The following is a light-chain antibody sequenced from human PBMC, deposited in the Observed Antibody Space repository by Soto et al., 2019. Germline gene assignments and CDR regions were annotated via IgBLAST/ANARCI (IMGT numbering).Light chain of an antibody. CDR2: KVY. J-gene: IGKJ2*01. Sequence: DIVMTQSPLSLPVALGQPASISCRSSQSLVYSDGNTYMNWFQQRPGQSPRRLIYKVYNRDSGVPDRFSGSGSGTDFTLKISRVEAEDVGVYYCMQGTHLMYTFGQGTKLEIK. CDR1: QSLVYSDGNTY. V-gene: IGKV2-30*01. CDR3: MQGTHLMYT.